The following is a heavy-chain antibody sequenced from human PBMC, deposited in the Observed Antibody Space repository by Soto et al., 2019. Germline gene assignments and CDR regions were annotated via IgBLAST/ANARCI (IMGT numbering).Heavy chain of an antibody. CDR2: INPSGGST. CDR3: ARGWEPITMIVVVNPYFDY. V-gene: IGHV1-46*01. J-gene: IGHJ4*02. Sequence: ASVKVSCKASGYTFTSYYMHWVRQAPGQGLEWMGIINPSGGSTSYAQKFQGRVAMTRDTSTSTVYMELSSLRSEDTAVYYCARGWEPITMIVVVNPYFDYWGQGTLFTVSS. CDR1: GYTFTSYY. D-gene: IGHD3-22*01.